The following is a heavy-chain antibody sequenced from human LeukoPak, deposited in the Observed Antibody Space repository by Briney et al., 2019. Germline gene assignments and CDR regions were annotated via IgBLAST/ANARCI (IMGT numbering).Heavy chain of an antibody. V-gene: IGHV4-61*02. D-gene: IGHD3-10*01. CDR3: ASRSHYYGSGMGFDP. CDR2: IYTSGST. Sequence: SQTLSLTCTVSGGSISSGSYYWSWIRQPAGKGLEWIGRIYTSGSTNYNPSLKSRVTISIGTSKNQFSLKLSSVTAADTAVYYCASRSHYYGSGMGFDPWGQGTLVTVSS. CDR1: GGSISSGSYY. J-gene: IGHJ5*02.